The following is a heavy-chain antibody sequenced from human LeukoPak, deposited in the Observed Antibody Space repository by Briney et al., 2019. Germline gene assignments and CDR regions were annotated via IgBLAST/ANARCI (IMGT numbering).Heavy chain of an antibody. CDR2: ISYIGTI. J-gene: IGHJ3*02. D-gene: IGHD4-17*01. CDR3: ARDLVTVTKGFDI. Sequence: SETLSLTCAVSDDSFSSHYWTWIRQPPGKGLEWIGYISYIGTINYNPSLKSRVTLSIDTSKNQFSPKLRSVTAADTAVYYCARDLVTVTKGFDIWGQGTMVSVSS. V-gene: IGHV4-59*11. CDR1: DDSFSSHY.